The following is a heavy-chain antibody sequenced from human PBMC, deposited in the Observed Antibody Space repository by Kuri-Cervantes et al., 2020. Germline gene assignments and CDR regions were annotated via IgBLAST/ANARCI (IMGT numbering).Heavy chain of an antibody. Sequence: GGSLRLSCAASGFTVSSNYMSWVRQAPGKGLGWVSVIYSGGSTYYADSVKGRFTTSRDNSKNTLYLQMNSLRAENTAMYYCARLSLELLSLMDAFDIWGQGTMVTVSS. CDR1: GFTVSSNY. CDR3: ARLSLELLSLMDAFDI. J-gene: IGHJ3*02. V-gene: IGHV3-53*01. CDR2: IYSGGST. D-gene: IGHD2/OR15-2a*01.